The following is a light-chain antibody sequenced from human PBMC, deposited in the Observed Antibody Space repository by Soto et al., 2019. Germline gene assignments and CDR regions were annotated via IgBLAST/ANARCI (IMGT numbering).Light chain of an antibody. Sequence: QSVLTQPASVSGSPGQSITLSCTGTSSDVGAYNYVSWYQQHPGKAPKLMIYDVSNRLSGVSNRFSGSKSGNTASLTISGLQAEDEADYYCSSYTSSSTLVFGGGTKLTVL. V-gene: IGLV2-14*01. CDR3: SSYTSSSTLV. J-gene: IGLJ2*01. CDR2: DVS. CDR1: SSDVGAYNY.